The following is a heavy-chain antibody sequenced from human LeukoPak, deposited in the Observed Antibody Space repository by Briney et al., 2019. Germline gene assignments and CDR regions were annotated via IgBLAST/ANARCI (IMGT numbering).Heavy chain of an antibody. D-gene: IGHD6-19*01. CDR1: GGSVSSGSYF. V-gene: IGHV4-61*01. CDR2: IYYSGST. Sequence: SETLSLTCTVSGGSVSSGSYFWSWIRQPPGKGLEWIGYIYYSGSTNYNSSLKSRVIISVDTSKNQFSLKLSSVTAEDTAVYYCAKDGSTVAGPSDFDYWGQGTLVTVSA. CDR3: AKDGSTVAGPSDFDY. J-gene: IGHJ4*02.